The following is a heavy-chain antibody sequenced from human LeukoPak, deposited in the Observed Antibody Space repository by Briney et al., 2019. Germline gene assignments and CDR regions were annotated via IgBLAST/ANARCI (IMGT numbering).Heavy chain of an antibody. CDR2: ISSSNSFI. CDR1: GFTLSTYT. V-gene: IGHV3-21*01. J-gene: IGHJ4*02. CDR3: ATMSSVIRPFDY. Sequence: GGSLRLSCAASGFTLSTYTMNWVRQAPGKGLEWVSSISSSNSFIYYADSVKGRFIVSRDNAKNSVYLQMNSLRAEDTAVYYCATMSSVIRPFDYWGQGTLVTVSS. D-gene: IGHD2/OR15-2a*01.